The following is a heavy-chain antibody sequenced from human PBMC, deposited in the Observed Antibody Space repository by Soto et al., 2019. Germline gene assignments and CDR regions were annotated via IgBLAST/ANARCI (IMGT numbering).Heavy chain of an antibody. CDR1: GESFSAYI. CDR3: ARCLITGSHYSGGWYYFDS. J-gene: IGHJ4*02. CDR2: INHSGSA. D-gene: IGHD6-19*01. Sequence: QVQLQQSGAGLLKPSETLSLTCAVYGESFSAYIWTWIRQTPGKGLQWIGQINHSGSASYNPSLKSRVTISVHTSNSQFSLELSSVTAADTAVYYCARCLITGSHYSGGWYYFDSWGQGTQVTVSS. V-gene: IGHV4-34*01.